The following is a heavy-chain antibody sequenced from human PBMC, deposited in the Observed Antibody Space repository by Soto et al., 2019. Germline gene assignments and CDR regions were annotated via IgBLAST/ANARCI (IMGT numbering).Heavy chain of an antibody. J-gene: IGHJ6*02. V-gene: IGHV1-18*01. Sequence: ASVKVSCKASGYTFTSYGISWVRQAPGQGLERMGWISAYNGNTNYAQKLQGRVTMTTDTSTSTAYMELRSLRSDDTAVYYCARERSPSLAYCGGDCYYYYYYYGMDVWGQGTTVTVSS. CDR2: ISAYNGNT. CDR3: ARERSPSLAYCGGDCYYYYYYYGMDV. D-gene: IGHD2-21*02. CDR1: GYTFTSYG.